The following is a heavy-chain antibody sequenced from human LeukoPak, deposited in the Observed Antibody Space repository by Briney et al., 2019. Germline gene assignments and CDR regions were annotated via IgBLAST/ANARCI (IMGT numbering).Heavy chain of an antibody. CDR1: GYRFTSYW. CDR3: ARRSLYSGYDSLDY. Sequence: GGSLQISCKGSGYRFTSYWIGWVRPVPGKGLEGMGIIYPGDSDTRYSPSFQGQVTISADKSISTAYLQWSSLKASDTAMYYCARRSLYSGYDSLDYWGQGTLVTVSS. CDR2: IYPGDSDT. V-gene: IGHV5-51*01. D-gene: IGHD5-12*01. J-gene: IGHJ4*02.